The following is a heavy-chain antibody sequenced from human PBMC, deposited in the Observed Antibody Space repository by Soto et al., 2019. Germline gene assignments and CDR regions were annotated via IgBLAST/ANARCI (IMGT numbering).Heavy chain of an antibody. CDR2: IYYSGST. Sequence: SETLSLTCTVSGGSVSSGSYYWSWIRQPPGKGLEWIGYIYYSGSTNYNPSLKSRVTISVDTSKNQFSLKLSSVTAADTAVYYCAGAYSSPNWFDPWGQGTLVTVSS. V-gene: IGHV4-61*01. CDR3: AGAYSSPNWFDP. D-gene: IGHD6-13*01. CDR1: GGSVSSGSYY. J-gene: IGHJ5*02.